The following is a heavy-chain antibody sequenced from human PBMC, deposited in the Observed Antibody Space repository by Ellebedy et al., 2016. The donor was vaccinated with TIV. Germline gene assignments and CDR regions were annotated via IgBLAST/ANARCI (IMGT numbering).Heavy chain of an antibody. Sequence: GGSLRLSXKGSGYSFTSYWIGWVRQMPGKGLEWMGIIYPGDSDTRYSPSFQGQVTISADKSISTAYLQWSSLKASDTAMYYCAVAAVNYGDYSMRYWGQGTLVTVSS. CDR1: GYSFTSYW. CDR3: AVAAVNYGDYSMRY. J-gene: IGHJ4*02. CDR2: IYPGDSDT. D-gene: IGHD4-17*01. V-gene: IGHV5-51*01.